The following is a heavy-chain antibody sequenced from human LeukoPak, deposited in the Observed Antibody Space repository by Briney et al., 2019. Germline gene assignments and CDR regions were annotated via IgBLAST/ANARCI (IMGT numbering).Heavy chain of an antibody. V-gene: IGHV3-30*03. CDR2: ISYDGSNK. CDR3: ARYPGGTYYYYYYMDV. CDR1: GFTFSSYS. D-gene: IGHD1-26*01. J-gene: IGHJ6*03. Sequence: GGSLRLCCAASGFTFSSYSMNWVRQAPGKGLEWVAVISYDGSNKYYADSVKGRFTISRDNSKNTLYLQMNSLRAEDTAVYYCARYPGGTYYYYYYMDVWGKGTTVTVSS.